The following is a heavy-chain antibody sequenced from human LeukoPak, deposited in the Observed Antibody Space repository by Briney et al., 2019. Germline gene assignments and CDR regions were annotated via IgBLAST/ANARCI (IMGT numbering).Heavy chain of an antibody. V-gene: IGHV4-31*03. Sequence: SQTLSLTCTVSGGSISSGGYYWSWIRQHPGKGLEWIGCIYYSGSTNYNPSLKGRVTISIDTFKNQFSLNLNYMTAADTAVYYCASGDNDPLFDYWGQGTLVTVSS. CDR1: GGSISSGGYY. J-gene: IGHJ4*02. CDR3: ASGDNDPLFDY. CDR2: IYYSGST. D-gene: IGHD1-1*01.